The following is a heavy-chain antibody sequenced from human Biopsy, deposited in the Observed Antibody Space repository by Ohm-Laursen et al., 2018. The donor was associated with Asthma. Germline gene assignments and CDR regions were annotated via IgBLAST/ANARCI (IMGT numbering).Heavy chain of an antibody. D-gene: IGHD6-19*01. J-gene: IGHJ4*02. CDR2: ISYDGSSI. CDR1: RFTYE. CDR3: AREGMAGTRIED. Sequence: SLRLSCTASRFTYEMHWVRQAPGKGLEWVAVISYDGSSIYYADSVKGRFTISRDNSKNTLSLQMNSLTAEDTAVYYCAREGMAGTRIEDWGQGTLVTVSS. V-gene: IGHV3-30-3*01.